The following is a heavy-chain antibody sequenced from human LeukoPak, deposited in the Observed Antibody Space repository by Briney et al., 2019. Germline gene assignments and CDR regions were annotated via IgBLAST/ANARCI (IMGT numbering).Heavy chain of an antibody. CDR1: GGYISSYY. V-gene: IGHV4-4*07. Sequence: SETLSLTCSVSGGYISSYYWSWIRQPAGKGLEWIGRIYTSGSTNYNPSLKSRVTMSVDTSKNQFSLKLSSVTAADTAVYYCARDRGYYGSGSLNWFDPWGQGTLVTVSS. CDR3: ARDRGYYGSGSLNWFDP. J-gene: IGHJ5*02. CDR2: IYTSGST. D-gene: IGHD3-10*01.